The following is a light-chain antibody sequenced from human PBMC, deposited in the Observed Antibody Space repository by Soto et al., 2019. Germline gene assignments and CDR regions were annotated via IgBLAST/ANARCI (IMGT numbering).Light chain of an antibody. CDR1: QSISSW. CDR2: DAS. J-gene: IGKJ1*01. CDR3: QQYNSYSPAWT. Sequence: GDRVTITCRASQSISSWLAWYQQKPGKAPKLLIYDASSLESGVPSRFSGSGSGTEFTLTISSLQPDDFATYYCQQYNSYSPAWTFGQVTKVEIK. V-gene: IGKV1-5*01.